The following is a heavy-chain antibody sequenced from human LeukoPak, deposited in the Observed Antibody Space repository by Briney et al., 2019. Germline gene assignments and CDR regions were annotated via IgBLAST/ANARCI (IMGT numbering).Heavy chain of an antibody. D-gene: IGHD4-17*01. Sequence: GRSLRLSCAASGFTFSSYAMHWVRQAPGKGLEWVAVISYDGSNKYYADSVKGRFTISRDNSKNTLYLQMNSLRAEDTAVYYRARASVTTGDYFDYWGQGTLVTVSS. J-gene: IGHJ4*02. CDR1: GFTFSSYA. CDR2: ISYDGSNK. CDR3: ARASVTTGDYFDY. V-gene: IGHV3-30*04.